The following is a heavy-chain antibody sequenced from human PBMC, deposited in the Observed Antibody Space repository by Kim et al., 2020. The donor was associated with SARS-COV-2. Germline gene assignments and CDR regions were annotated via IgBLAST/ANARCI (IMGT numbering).Heavy chain of an antibody. CDR2: IYYSGST. CDR1: GGSISSSSYY. CDR3: ARQSRPTTIVVVAALDY. Sequence: SETLSLTCTVSGGSISSSSYYWGWIRQPPGKGLEWIGSIYYSGSTYYNPSLKSRVTISVDTSKNQFSLKLSSVTAADTAVYYCARQSRPTTIVVVAALDYWGQGTLVTVSS. D-gene: IGHD2-15*01. V-gene: IGHV4-39*01. J-gene: IGHJ4*02.